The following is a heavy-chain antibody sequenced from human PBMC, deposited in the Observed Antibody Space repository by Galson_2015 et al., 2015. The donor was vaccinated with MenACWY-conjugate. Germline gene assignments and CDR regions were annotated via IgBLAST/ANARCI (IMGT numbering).Heavy chain of an antibody. J-gene: IGHJ2*01. CDR1: GYTFISSA. V-gene: IGHV1-3*01. Sequence: SVKVSCKASGYTFISSAMHWVRQAPGQRLEWMGWLHAGNGDTKYSQKFQGIVTITRDTSASTAYMELSSLRSEETAVYYCARDRYFYDTSGPLVYWYFDLWFRGALVPVSS. CDR3: ARDRYFYDTSGPLVYWYFDL. CDR2: LHAGNGDT. D-gene: IGHD3-22*01.